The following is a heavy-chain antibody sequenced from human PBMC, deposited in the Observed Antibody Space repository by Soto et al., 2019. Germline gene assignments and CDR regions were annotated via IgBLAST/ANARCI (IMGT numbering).Heavy chain of an antibody. Sequence: SETLSLTCTVSGGSISSSSYYWGWIRQPPGKGLEWIGSIYYSGSTYYNPPLKSRVTISVDTSKNQFSLKLSSVTAADTAVYYCARPGNYGSGSYLYYLDYWGQGTLVTVS. CDR2: IYYSGST. CDR3: ARPGNYGSGSYLYYLDY. J-gene: IGHJ4*02. CDR1: GGSISSSSYY. D-gene: IGHD3-10*01. V-gene: IGHV4-39*01.